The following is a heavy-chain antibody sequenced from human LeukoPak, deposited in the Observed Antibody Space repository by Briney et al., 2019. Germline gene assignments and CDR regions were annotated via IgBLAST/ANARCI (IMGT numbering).Heavy chain of an antibody. V-gene: IGHV5-51*01. CDR1: GYSFTSYW. CDR3: ARQVWYDSSGYYQNAAYNWFDP. J-gene: IGHJ5*02. Sequence: RGESLKISCKGSGYSFTSYWIGWVRQMPGKGLEWMGIIYPGDCDTRYSPSFQGQVTISADKSISTAYLQWSGLKASDTAMYYCARQVWYDSSGYYQNAAYNWFDPWGQGTLVTVSS. D-gene: IGHD3-22*01. CDR2: IYPGDCDT.